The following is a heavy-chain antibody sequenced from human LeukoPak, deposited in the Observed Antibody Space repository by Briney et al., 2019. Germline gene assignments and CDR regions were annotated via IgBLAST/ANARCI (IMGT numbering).Heavy chain of an antibody. J-gene: IGHJ3*02. Sequence: SETLSLTCTVSGGSISVYYWSWIRQPPGKGLEWIGFISYSGSTNYNLSLKSRVTISVDTSKNQFSLKLTSVTAADTAVYYCARHPGLRYFDWTFDIWGQGTMVRVSS. CDR2: ISYSGST. D-gene: IGHD3-9*01. CDR3: ARHPGLRYFDWTFDI. CDR1: GGSISVYY. V-gene: IGHV4-59*01.